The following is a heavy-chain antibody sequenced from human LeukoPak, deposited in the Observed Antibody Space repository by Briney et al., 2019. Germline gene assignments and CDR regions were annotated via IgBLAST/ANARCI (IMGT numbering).Heavy chain of an antibody. CDR3: ASHVDTYLDY. Sequence: GGSLRLSCAASGVIFRSQSMNWVRQAPGKGLEWVSSISSSSSYKHYADSVKGRFTISRDNAKTSLYLQMNSLRAEDTAVYFCASHVDTYLDYWGQGTLVTVSS. V-gene: IGHV3-21*01. J-gene: IGHJ4*02. CDR2: ISSSSSYK. CDR1: GVIFRSQS. D-gene: IGHD5-18*01.